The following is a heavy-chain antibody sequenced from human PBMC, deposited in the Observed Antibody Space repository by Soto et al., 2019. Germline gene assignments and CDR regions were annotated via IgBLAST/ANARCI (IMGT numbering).Heavy chain of an antibody. Sequence: ASVKVSCKASGYTFTSYGISWVRQAPGQGLEWMGWISAYNGNTNYAQKLQGRVTMTTDTSTSTAYMELRSLRSDGTAVYYCARHLGYSGYDYYYYGMDVCGQGTTVTVS. CDR3: ARHLGYSGYDYYYYGMDV. D-gene: IGHD5-12*01. CDR2: ISAYNGNT. CDR1: GYTFTSYG. J-gene: IGHJ6*02. V-gene: IGHV1-18*04.